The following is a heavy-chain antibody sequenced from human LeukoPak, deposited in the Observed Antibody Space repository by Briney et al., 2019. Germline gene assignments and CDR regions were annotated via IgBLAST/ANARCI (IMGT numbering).Heavy chain of an antibody. CDR2: IIPIFGTA. Sequence: SVKVSCKASGGTFSSYAISWVRQAPGQGLEWMGGIIPIFGTANYAQKFQGRVTITADESTSTAYMELSSLRSEDTAMYYCARSGSYAYYYGMDVWGQGTTVTVSS. CDR1: GGTFSSYA. V-gene: IGHV1-69*13. D-gene: IGHD1-26*01. J-gene: IGHJ6*02. CDR3: ARSGSYAYYYGMDV.